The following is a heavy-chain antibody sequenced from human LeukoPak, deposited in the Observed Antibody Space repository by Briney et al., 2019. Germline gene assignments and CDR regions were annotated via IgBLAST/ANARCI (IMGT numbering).Heavy chain of an antibody. Sequence: PSETLSLTCTVSGGSISNHYWTWIRQSPEKGLEWIGFVYYSGTTHYNPSLESRVTISVDVSKNQFSLKLDSVTTADTAVYYCARDSEKCTTTSCSDYLDLWGQGTLVTVSS. CDR1: GGSISNHY. V-gene: IGHV4-59*11. J-gene: IGHJ4*02. CDR3: ARDSEKCTTTSCSDYLDL. CDR2: VYYSGTT. D-gene: IGHD2-2*01.